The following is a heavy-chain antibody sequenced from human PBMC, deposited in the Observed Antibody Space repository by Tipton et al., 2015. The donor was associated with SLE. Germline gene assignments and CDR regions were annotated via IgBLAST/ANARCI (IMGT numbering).Heavy chain of an antibody. Sequence: TLSLTCAVYGGSFSGYYWSWIRQPPGKGLEWIGITYHTGATNYNPSLQRRVAMSVDTSKNQFSLKLNSLTAADTAVYFCARNSRYSYLYWGPGILVTVSS. CDR2: TYHTGAT. CDR1: GGSFSGYY. J-gene: IGHJ4*02. CDR3: ARNSRYSYLY. D-gene: IGHD5-18*01. V-gene: IGHV4-34*01.